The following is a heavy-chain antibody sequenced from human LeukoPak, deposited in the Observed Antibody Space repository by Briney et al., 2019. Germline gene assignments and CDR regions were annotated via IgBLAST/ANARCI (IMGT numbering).Heavy chain of an antibody. J-gene: IGHJ4*02. D-gene: IGHD3-3*01. CDR2: IKLDGSEK. V-gene: IGHV3-7*03. CDR1: GFTFGKYW. CDR3: ARDQYDTWSRRGNFDS. Sequence: GGSLRLSCVASGFTFGKYWMSWVRQAPGKGLEWVANIKLDGSEKNYVDSVKGRFTISRDNTKNSLYLQMNSQRAEDTAVFYCARDQYDTWSRRGNFDSWGQGTLVIVSS.